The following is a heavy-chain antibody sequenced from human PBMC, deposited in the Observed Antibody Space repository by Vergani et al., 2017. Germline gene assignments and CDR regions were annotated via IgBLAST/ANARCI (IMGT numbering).Heavy chain of an antibody. Sequence: EVQLVESGGGLVKPGGSLRLSCAASGFDFNKAWMSWVRQAPGKGLEWVGRINSEGNGGTTDFAAPVQGRFTISRDDSKNTLYLQMKSLKTEDTGVYYCTTAAQEVTRRAMDYWGQGTLVIVSP. CDR2: INSEGNGGTT. V-gene: IGHV3-15*01. CDR1: GFDFNKAW. D-gene: IGHD2-2*01. CDR3: TTAAQEVTRRAMDY. J-gene: IGHJ4*02.